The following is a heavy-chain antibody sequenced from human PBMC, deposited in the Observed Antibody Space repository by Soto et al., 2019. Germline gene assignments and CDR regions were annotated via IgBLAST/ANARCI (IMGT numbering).Heavy chain of an antibody. CDR3: AREPRYYYDSSGYLNWFDP. D-gene: IGHD3-22*01. Sequence: EVPLVESGGGLVQPGGSLRLSCAASGFTFSSYSMNWVRQAPGKGLEWVSYISSSSSTIYYADSVKGRFTISRDNAKTSLYLQMNSLRDEDTAVYYCAREPRYYYDSSGYLNWFDPWGQGTLVTVSS. CDR2: ISSSSSTI. J-gene: IGHJ5*02. V-gene: IGHV3-48*02. CDR1: GFTFSSYS.